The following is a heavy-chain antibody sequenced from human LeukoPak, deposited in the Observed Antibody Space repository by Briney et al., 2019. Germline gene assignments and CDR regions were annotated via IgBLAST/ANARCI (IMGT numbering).Heavy chain of an antibody. CDR3: ARISSGWYYFDY. J-gene: IGHJ4*02. Sequence: SETLSLTCTVSGGSISSYYWSWIRQLPGKGLEWIGYIYYSGSTNYNPSLKSRVTISVDTSKNQFSLKLSSVTAADTAVYYCARISSGWYYFDYWGQGTLVTVSS. CDR2: IYYSGST. CDR1: GGSISSYY. D-gene: IGHD6-19*01. V-gene: IGHV4-59*01.